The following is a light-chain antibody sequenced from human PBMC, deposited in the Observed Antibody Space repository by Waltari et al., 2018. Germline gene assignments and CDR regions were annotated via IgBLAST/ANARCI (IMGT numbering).Light chain of an antibody. CDR2: DNN. Sequence: QSVLTQPPSVSAAPGQKVTISCSGSSSNIGSNYVSWYQQLPGTAPKLLIYDNNKRPSGIVDRFSGSKSDTSATLGITGLQTGDEADYYCGTWDKNLSVWVFGGGTKLAVL. V-gene: IGLV1-51*01. CDR3: GTWDKNLSVWV. CDR1: SSNIGSNY. J-gene: IGLJ3*02.